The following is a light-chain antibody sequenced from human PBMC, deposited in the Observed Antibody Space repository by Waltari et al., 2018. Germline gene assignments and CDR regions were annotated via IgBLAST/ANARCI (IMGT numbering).Light chain of an antibody. V-gene: IGLV2-11*01. CDR2: DVN. CDR1: SSAVGAPNH. J-gene: IGLJ3*02. CDR3: CAYAGGPWV. Sequence: QSALTQPRSVSGSPGQSVPVSCPGPSSAVGAPNHVPWYQQYPGRAPKVMIHDVNKRPSGGPHRFSGSRSGNTASLTISGLQAEDEADYYCCAYAGGPWVFGGGTRVTVL.